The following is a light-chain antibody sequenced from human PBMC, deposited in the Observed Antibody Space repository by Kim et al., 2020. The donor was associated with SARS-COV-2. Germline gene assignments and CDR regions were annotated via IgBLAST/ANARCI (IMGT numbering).Light chain of an antibody. Sequence: QSALTQPPSVSGSPGQSVTISCTGTSSDVGTYNRVSWYQQPPGTAPKLIIFEVSHRPSSVPNRFSGSKSGNTAPLTISGLLAVDEADYYCSSYTSSSTFVFGGGTQLTVL. CDR1: SSDVGTYNR. J-gene: IGLJ3*02. CDR2: EVS. V-gene: IGLV2-18*02. CDR3: SSYTSSSTFV.